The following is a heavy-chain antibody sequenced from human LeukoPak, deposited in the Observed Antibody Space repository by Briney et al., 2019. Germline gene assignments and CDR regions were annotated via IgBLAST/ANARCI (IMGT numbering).Heavy chain of an antibody. Sequence: SETLSLTCTVSGGSISSGDYYWSWIRQPPGKGLEWIGYIYYSGSTYYNPSLKSRVTISADTSKNQFSLKLSSVTAADTAVYYCARGAGRWLQSGFDYWGQGTLVTVSS. D-gene: IGHD5-24*01. V-gene: IGHV4-30-4*01. CDR2: IYYSGST. CDR1: GGSISSGDYY. J-gene: IGHJ4*02. CDR3: ARGAGRWLQSGFDY.